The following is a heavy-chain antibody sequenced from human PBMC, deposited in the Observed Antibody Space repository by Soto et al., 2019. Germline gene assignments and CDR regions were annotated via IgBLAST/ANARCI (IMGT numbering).Heavy chain of an antibody. CDR2: IKQDGSEK. D-gene: IGHD2-2*01. V-gene: IGHV3-7*01. CDR3: ARDSSARAHAFDI. Sequence: GSLRLSCAASGFTFSSYWMSWVRQAPGKGLEWVANIKQDGSEKYYVDSVKGRFTISRDNAKNSLYLQMNSLRAEDTAVYYCARDSSARAHAFDIWGQGTMVTVSS. CDR1: GFTFSSYW. J-gene: IGHJ3*02.